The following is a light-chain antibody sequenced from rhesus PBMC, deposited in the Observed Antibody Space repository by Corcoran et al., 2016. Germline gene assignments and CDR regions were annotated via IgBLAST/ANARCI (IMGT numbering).Light chain of an antibody. CDR3: QHYYDSPYS. CDR2: AAS. CDR1: QNMYSK. Sequence: DIQMTQSPSALSASVGDRVTISCRASQNMYSKLAWYQQKPGKAPKVLVYAASSLQTGIPSRFSGRGSGTDLTPPISSLPPEDYAGYYCQHYYDSPYSFGQGTKVEI. J-gene: IGKJ2*01. V-gene: IGKV1S12*01.